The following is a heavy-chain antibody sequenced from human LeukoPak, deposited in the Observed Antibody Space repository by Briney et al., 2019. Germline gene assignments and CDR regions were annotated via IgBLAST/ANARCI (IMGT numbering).Heavy chain of an antibody. V-gene: IGHV4-39*01. CDR3: ARFEGNDWFDP. D-gene: IGHD3-9*01. Sequence: SETLSLTCTVSGGSISSSSYYWGWIRQPPGKGLEWIGNIYYSGTTYYNPSLKSRVTISVDTSENQFALKVSSVTAADTAVYYCARFEGNDWFDPWGQGTLVTVST. J-gene: IGHJ5*02. CDR1: GGSISSSSYY. CDR2: IYYSGTT.